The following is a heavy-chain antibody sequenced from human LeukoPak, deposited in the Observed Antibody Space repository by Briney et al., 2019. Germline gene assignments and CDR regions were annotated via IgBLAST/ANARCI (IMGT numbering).Heavy chain of an antibody. Sequence: GGSLRLSCAASGFTFSSYSMNWVRQAPGKGLEWVSSISSSSSYIYYADSVKGRFTNSRDNAKNSLYLQMNSLRAEDTAVYYCATIPVVDDFDYWGQGTLVTVSS. V-gene: IGHV3-21*01. D-gene: IGHD2-21*01. J-gene: IGHJ4*02. CDR3: ATIPVVDDFDY. CDR2: ISSSSSYI. CDR1: GFTFSSYS.